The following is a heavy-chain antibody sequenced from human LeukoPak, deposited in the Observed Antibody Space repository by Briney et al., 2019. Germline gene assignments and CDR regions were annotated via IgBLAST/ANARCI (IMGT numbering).Heavy chain of an antibody. J-gene: IGHJ4*02. Sequence: SETLSLTCTVSGVSISSYYWSWVRQPPGKGLEWLGYIYYSGSTNYNPSLKSRVTISVDTSKNQFSLKLSSVTAADTAVYYCARVAATFDYWGQGTLVTVSS. V-gene: IGHV4-59*01. CDR1: GVSISSYY. D-gene: IGHD2-15*01. CDR2: IYYSGST. CDR3: ARVAATFDY.